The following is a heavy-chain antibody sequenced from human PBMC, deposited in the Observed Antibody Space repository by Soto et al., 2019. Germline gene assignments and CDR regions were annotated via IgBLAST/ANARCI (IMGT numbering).Heavy chain of an antibody. CDR3: AKDSRYYDSSGDYGMDV. Sequence: GGSLRLSCAASGFTFSSYGMHWVRQAPGKGLEWVAVILYDGRNTYYADSVEGRFTISRDNSKNTLYLQMNSLRADDTAVYYCAKDSRYYDSSGDYGMDVWGQGTTVTVSS. D-gene: IGHD3-22*01. V-gene: IGHV3-30*18. CDR1: GFTFSSYG. CDR2: ILYDGRNT. J-gene: IGHJ6*02.